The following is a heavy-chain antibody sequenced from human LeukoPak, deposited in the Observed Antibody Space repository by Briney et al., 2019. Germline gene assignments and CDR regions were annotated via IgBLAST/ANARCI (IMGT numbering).Heavy chain of an antibody. CDR1: GFTFNSYG. V-gene: IGHV3-23*01. Sequence: AGGSLRLSCAASGFTFNSYGMTWVRQAPGKGLEWVSSISGSGGSTYYADSVKGRFTISRDNFENTVYLQMNSLRAEDTAVYYCAKGMSWFDPWGQGTLVTVSS. J-gene: IGHJ5*02. CDR3: AKGMSWFDP. CDR2: ISGSGGST.